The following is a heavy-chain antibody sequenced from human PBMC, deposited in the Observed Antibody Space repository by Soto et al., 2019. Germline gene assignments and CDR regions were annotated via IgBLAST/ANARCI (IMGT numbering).Heavy chain of an antibody. CDR2: ISSSGSTI. CDR1: GFTFSSYE. Sequence: ESGGGLVQPGGSLRLSCAASGFTFSSYEMNWVRQAPGKGLEWVSYISSSGSTIYYADSVKGRFTISRDNAKNSLYLQMNSLRAEDTAVYYCARDTRRDSSVTWGQGTLVTVSS. J-gene: IGHJ5*02. V-gene: IGHV3-48*03. CDR3: ARDTRRDSSVT. D-gene: IGHD3-22*01.